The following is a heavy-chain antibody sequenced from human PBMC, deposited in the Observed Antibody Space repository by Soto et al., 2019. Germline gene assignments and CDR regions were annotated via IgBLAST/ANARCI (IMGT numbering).Heavy chain of an antibody. V-gene: IGHV3-74*01. CDR1: GFTFSSYW. CDR2: INSDGSST. Sequence: GGSLRLSCAASGFTFSSYWMHWVRQAPGKGLVWVSRINSDGSSTSYADSVKGRFTISRDNAKNSLYLQMSSVTAEDSALYYCSRSLDSWGQGTRVTVSS. J-gene: IGHJ4*02. CDR3: SRSLDS.